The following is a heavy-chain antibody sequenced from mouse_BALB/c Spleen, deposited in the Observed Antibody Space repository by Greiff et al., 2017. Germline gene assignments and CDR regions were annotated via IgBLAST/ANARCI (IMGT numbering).Heavy chain of an antibody. Sequence: EVQLQQSGAELVKPGASVKLSCTASGFNIKDTYMHWVKQRPEQGLEWIGRIDPANGNTKYDPKFQGKATITADTSSNTAYLQFSSLTSEDTAVYYCARWYHYYAMDYWGQGTSVTVSS. J-gene: IGHJ4*01. CDR3: ARWYHYYAMDY. V-gene: IGHV14-3*02. CDR2: IDPANGNT. D-gene: IGHD1-1*02. CDR1: GFNIKDTY.